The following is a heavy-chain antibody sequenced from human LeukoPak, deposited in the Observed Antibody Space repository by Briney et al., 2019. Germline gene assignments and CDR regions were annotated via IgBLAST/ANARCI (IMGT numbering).Heavy chain of an antibody. J-gene: IGHJ6*02. CDR1: GYTFTSYG. V-gene: IGHV1-18*01. CDR3: ARPYYYGSGSYRVYYYYGMDV. Sequence: ASVKVSCKASGYTFTSYGISWVRQAPGQGLEWMGWISAYNGNTNYAQKLQGRVTMTTDTSTSTAYMELRSLRSDDTAVYYCARPYYYGSGSYRVYYYYGMDVRGQGTTVTVSS. CDR2: ISAYNGNT. D-gene: IGHD3-10*01.